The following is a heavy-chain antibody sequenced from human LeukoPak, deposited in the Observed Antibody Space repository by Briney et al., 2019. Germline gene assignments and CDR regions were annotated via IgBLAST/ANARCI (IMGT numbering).Heavy chain of an antibody. Sequence: SETLSLTCTVSGGSISGYYWSWIRQPPGKGLEWIGYIYYSGSTNYNPSLKSRVTISVDTSKNQFSLKLSSVTAADTAVYYCARGIAAAGTGYWGQGTLVTVSS. CDR3: ARGIAAAGTGY. V-gene: IGHV4-59*01. D-gene: IGHD6-13*01. CDR2: IYYSGST. J-gene: IGHJ4*02. CDR1: GGSISGYY.